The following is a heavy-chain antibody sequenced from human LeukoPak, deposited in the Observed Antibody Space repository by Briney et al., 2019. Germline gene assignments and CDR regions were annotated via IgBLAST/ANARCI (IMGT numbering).Heavy chain of an antibody. CDR2: FSIGGATT. Sequence: GGSLRLSCAASGFIFRNYAMSWVRQAPGKGLEWVSLFSIGGATTYYADSVKGRFTISRDNAKNSLYLQMNSLRAEDTAVYYCARDDLSSSPAGFYYWGQGTLVTVSS. D-gene: IGHD2-15*01. CDR1: GFIFRNYA. V-gene: IGHV3-48*01. CDR3: ARDDLSSSPAGFYY. J-gene: IGHJ4*02.